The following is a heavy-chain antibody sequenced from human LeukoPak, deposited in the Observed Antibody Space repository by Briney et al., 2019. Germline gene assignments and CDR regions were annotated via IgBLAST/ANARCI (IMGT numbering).Heavy chain of an antibody. CDR3: ARVLRYFDWPDAFDI. V-gene: IGHV1-18*01. D-gene: IGHD3-9*01. Sequence: ASVKVSCKASGYTFASYGISWVRQAPGQGLEWMGWISAYNGNTNYAQKLQGRVTMTTDTSTSTAYMELRSLRSDDTAVYYCARVLRYFDWPDAFDIWGQGTMVTVSS. CDR2: ISAYNGNT. J-gene: IGHJ3*02. CDR1: GYTFASYG.